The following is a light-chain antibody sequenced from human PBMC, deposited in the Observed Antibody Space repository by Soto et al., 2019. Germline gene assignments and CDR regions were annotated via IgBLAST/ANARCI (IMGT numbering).Light chain of an antibody. V-gene: IGKV1-27*01. J-gene: IGKJ1*01. CDR1: QAIGIY. Sequence: DIQMNQSPSSLSTSVGDRVTITCRASQAIGIYLAWYQQKPGKVPKLLIYAASTLQSGVPSRFSGSGSGTDFTLTINSLQPEDVATYYCQKYSGAPPTFGQGTKVEIK. CDR2: AAS. CDR3: QKYSGAPPT.